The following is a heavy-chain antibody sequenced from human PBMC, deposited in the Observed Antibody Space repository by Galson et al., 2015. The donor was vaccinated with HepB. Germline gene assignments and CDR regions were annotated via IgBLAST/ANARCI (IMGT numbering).Heavy chain of an antibody. CDR1: GFIFRNYW. V-gene: IGHV3-7*03. Sequence: SLRLSCAASGFIFRNYWMNWVRQAPGKGPEWVANIRQDGNEKYYGASVKGRFTITRDNAKNSLYLQMNSLRVEDTAVYYCARDVLWGQGTLVTVSS. CDR3: ARDVL. J-gene: IGHJ4*02. CDR2: IRQDGNEK. D-gene: IGHD2/OR15-2a*01.